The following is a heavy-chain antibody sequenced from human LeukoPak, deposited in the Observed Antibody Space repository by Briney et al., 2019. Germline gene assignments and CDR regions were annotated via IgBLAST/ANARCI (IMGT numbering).Heavy chain of an antibody. CDR2: IYYSGST. CDR1: GGSISSYY. J-gene: IGHJ5*02. V-gene: IGHV4-59*01. Sequence: PSETLSLTCTVSGGSISSYYWSWIRQPPGKGLEWIGYIYYSGSTNYNPSLKSRVTISVDTSKNQFSLKLSSVTAADTAVYYCARGEAVAEYNWFDPWGQGTLVTVSS. D-gene: IGHD6-19*01. CDR3: ARGEAVAEYNWFDP.